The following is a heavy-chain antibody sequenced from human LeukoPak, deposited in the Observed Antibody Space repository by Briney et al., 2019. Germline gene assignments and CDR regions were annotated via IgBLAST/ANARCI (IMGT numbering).Heavy chain of an antibody. CDR1: GGSISSGDYY. D-gene: IGHD6-13*01. CDR3: DSGKQQLVYDYFDY. CDR2: INYSGST. J-gene: IGHJ4*02. V-gene: IGHV4-30-4*08. Sequence: SQTLSLTCTVSGGSISSGDYYWIWLRQPPGKGREWIGNINYSGSTYYNPSLKSRVTISVSTSKNQFSLKLSSVTAADTAVYYCDSGKQQLVYDYFDYWGQGTLVTVSS.